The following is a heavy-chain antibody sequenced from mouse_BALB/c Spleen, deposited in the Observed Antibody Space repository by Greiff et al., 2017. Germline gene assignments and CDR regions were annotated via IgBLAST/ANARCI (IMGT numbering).Heavy chain of an antibody. CDR3: ARSPYYGNYGGLYFDY. J-gene: IGHJ2*01. CDR2: IDPANGNT. D-gene: IGHD2-10*01. V-gene: IGHV14-3*02. CDR1: GFNIKDTY. Sequence: EVHLVESGGGLVKPGASVKLSCTASGFNIKDTYMHWVKQRPEQGLEWIGRIDPANGNTKYDPKFQGKATITADTSSNTAYLQLSSLTSEDTAVYYCARSPYYGNYGGLYFDYWGQGTTLTVSS.